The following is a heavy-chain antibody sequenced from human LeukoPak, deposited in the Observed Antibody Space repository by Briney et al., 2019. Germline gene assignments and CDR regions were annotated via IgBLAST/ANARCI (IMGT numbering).Heavy chain of an antibody. CDR3: ARRFTMVRGVIIDDFAFDI. V-gene: IGHV3-66*04. CDR1: GFTVSSNY. CDR2: IYSGGST. D-gene: IGHD3-10*01. J-gene: IGHJ3*02. Sequence: GGSLRLSCAASGFTVSSNYMSWVRQAPGKGLEWVSVIYSGGSTYYADSVKGRITISRDNSKNTLYLQMNSLRAEDTAVYYCARRFTMVRGVIIDDFAFDIWGQGTMVTVSS.